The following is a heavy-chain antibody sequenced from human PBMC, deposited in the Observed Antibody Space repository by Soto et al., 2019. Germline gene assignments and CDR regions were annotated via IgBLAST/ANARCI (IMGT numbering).Heavy chain of an antibody. J-gene: IGHJ4*02. Sequence: ASVKGSCKASGGTFSSYAISWVRQAPGQGLEWMGGIIPIFGTANYAQKSQGRVTITADESTSTAYMELSSLRSEDTAVLDGARDIGIGFRIPWGQGTLVTVPS. CDR1: GGTFSSYA. CDR3: ARDIGIGFRIP. V-gene: IGHV1-69*01. CDR2: IIPIFGTA. D-gene: IGHD2-2*02.